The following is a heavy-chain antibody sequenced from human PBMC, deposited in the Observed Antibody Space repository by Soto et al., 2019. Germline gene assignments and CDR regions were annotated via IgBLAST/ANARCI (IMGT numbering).Heavy chain of an antibody. CDR2: IYYSGSA. CDR3: ARHPYYYGSGTYRYGVDV. Sequence: SETLSLTCTVSGGSISSSSYYWGWIRQPPGKGLEWIGSIYYSGSAYYNSSLKSRVTISVDTSKSQFSLKLTSVTAADTALYYCARHPYYYGSGTYRYGVDVWGQGTTVTVSS. CDR1: GGSISSSSYY. V-gene: IGHV4-39*01. D-gene: IGHD3-10*01. J-gene: IGHJ6*02.